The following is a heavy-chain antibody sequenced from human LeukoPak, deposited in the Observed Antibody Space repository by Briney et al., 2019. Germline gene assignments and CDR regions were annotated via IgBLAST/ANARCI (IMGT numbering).Heavy chain of an antibody. V-gene: IGHV3-23*01. Sequence: GGSLRLSCAASGFTFSSYAISWVRQAPGKGLEWVSAISGSGGSTYYADSVKGRFTISRDNSKNTLYLQMNSLRAEDTAVYYCAKIATYYYDSSGYGEYWGQGTLVTVSS. CDR2: ISGSGGST. J-gene: IGHJ4*02. CDR3: AKIATYYYDSSGYGEY. CDR1: GFTFSSYA. D-gene: IGHD3-22*01.